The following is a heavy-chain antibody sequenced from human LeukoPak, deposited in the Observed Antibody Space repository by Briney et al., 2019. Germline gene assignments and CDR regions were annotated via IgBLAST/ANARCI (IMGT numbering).Heavy chain of an antibody. D-gene: IGHD3-22*01. J-gene: IGHJ6*02. CDR1: GFTFSSYG. CDR2: IWYDGSNK. CDR3: ATAVYDSSGYYSEPFKGYYYYGMDV. Sequence: QTGGSLRLSCAASGFTFSSYGMHWVRQAPGKGLEWVAVIWYDGSNKYYADSVKGRFTISRDNSKNTLYLQMNSLRAEDTAMYYCATAVYDSSGYYSEPFKGYYYYGMDVWGQGTTVTVSS. V-gene: IGHV3-33*01.